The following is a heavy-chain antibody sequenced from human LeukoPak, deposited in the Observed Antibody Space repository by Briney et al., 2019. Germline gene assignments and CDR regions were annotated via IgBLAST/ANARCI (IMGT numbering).Heavy chain of an antibody. V-gene: IGHV1-8*01. CDR1: GYTFTSYD. CDR2: MNPNSGNT. CDR3: ARGRGVRGVIIIAHYYMDV. Sequence: ASVKVSCKASGYTFTSYDINWVRQATGQGLEWMGWMNPNSGNTGYAQKFQGRVTMTRNTSISTAYMELSSLRSEDTAVYYCARGRGVRGVIIIAHYYMDVWGKGTTVTIS. D-gene: IGHD3-10*01. J-gene: IGHJ6*03.